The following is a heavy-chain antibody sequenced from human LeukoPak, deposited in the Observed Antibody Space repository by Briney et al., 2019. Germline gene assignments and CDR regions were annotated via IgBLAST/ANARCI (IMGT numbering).Heavy chain of an antibody. CDR2: INSYGSST. J-gene: IGHJ5*02. D-gene: IGHD2-2*01. V-gene: IGHV3-74*01. CDR3: ARVRYSSSTSCYNWFDP. Sequence: GWSVRLSCAPCRFRFRNYWMQWVGQAPGKGLVGVARINSYGSSTDYAHSVKGRFTISRDNANNALYLQMNSLRAGDTAVYDCARVRYSSSTSCYNWFDPWGQGTLVTVSS. CDR1: RFRFRNYW.